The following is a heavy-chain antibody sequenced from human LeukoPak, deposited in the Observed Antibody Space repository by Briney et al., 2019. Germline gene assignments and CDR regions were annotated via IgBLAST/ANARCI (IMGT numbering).Heavy chain of an antibody. CDR2: ISASGGGK. V-gene: IGHV3-23*01. CDR1: GFTFSTYA. CDR3: AKDNADYPIYYFDS. Sequence: PGGSLRLSCAASGFTFSTYAMNWVRQSPGKGLGWVSGISASGGGKFYADSVKGRFTISRDKSKSTVYLQMNSLRAEDAAVYYCAKDNADYPIYYFDSWGQGTLVTVSS. D-gene: IGHD3-16*01. J-gene: IGHJ4*02.